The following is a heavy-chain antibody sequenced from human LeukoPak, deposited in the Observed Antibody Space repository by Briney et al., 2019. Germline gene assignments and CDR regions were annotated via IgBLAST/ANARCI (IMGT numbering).Heavy chain of an antibody. CDR2: ISGSGGST. CDR1: GFTFRTYC. Sequence: PGGSLRLSCAASGFTFRTYCMSWVRQAPGKGLEWVSAISGSGGSTYYADSVKGRFTISRDNSKNTLYLQMNSLRAEDTAVYYCAKLSSRDGYNYGYWGQGTLVTVSS. D-gene: IGHD5-24*01. J-gene: IGHJ4*02. V-gene: IGHV3-23*01. CDR3: AKLSSRDGYNYGY.